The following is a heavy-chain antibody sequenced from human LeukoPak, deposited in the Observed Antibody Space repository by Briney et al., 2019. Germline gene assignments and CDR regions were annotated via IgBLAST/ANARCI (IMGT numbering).Heavy chain of an antibody. V-gene: IGHV3-74*01. D-gene: IGHD1-26*01. Sequence: GGSLRLSCAASGFTFSNYWMHWVRQGPGKGLVWVSRIRSDGRSTRNADSVKGRFFISRDNAKNTLYLQINSLRAEDTAVYYCARGGSPPEALGDTFDIWGQGTMVTVS. CDR3: ARGGSPPEALGDTFDI. CDR2: IRSDGRST. J-gene: IGHJ3*02. CDR1: GFTFSNYW.